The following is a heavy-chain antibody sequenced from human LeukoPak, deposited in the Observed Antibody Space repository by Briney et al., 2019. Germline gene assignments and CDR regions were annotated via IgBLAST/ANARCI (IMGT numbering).Heavy chain of an antibody. CDR2: INHSGST. D-gene: IGHD3-3*01. CDR1: GGSFSGYY. CDR3: ARGRSKRRDYDFWSGYPHREGYYYYMNV. Sequence: SETLSLTCAVYGGSFSGYYWSWIRQPPGKGLEWIGEINHSGSTNYNPSLKSRVTISVDTSKNQFSLKLSSVTAADTAVYYCARGRSKRRDYDFWSGYPHREGYYYYMNVWGKGTTVTVSS. V-gene: IGHV4-34*01. J-gene: IGHJ6*03.